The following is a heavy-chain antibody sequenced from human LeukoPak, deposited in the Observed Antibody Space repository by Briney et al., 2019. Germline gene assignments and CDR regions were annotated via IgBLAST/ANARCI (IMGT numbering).Heavy chain of an antibody. CDR2: ISGSGGST. D-gene: IGHD3-22*01. CDR3: AKDLWDSSGYYYFDY. J-gene: IGHJ4*02. Sequence: GSLRLSCAASGFTFSSYAVSWVRQAPGKGLEWVSAISGSGGSTYYADSVKGRFTISRDNSKNTLYLQMNSLRAEDTAVYYCAKDLWDSSGYYYFDYWGQGTLVTVSS. CDR1: GFTFSSYA. V-gene: IGHV3-23*01.